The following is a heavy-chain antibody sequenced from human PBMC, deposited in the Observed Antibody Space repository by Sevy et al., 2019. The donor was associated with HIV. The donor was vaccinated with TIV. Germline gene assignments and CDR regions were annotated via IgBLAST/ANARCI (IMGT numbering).Heavy chain of an antibody. CDR3: ARVVTVVVPAAMKVADYMDV. V-gene: IGHV4-59*01. Sequence: SETLSLTCTVSGGSISSYYWSWIRQPPGKGLEWIGYIYYSGSTNYNPSLKSRVTISVDTSKNQFSLKLSSVTAADTAVCYCARVVTVVVPAAMKVADYMDVWGKGTTVTVSS. CDR2: IYYSGST. D-gene: IGHD2-2*01. J-gene: IGHJ6*03. CDR1: GGSISSYY.